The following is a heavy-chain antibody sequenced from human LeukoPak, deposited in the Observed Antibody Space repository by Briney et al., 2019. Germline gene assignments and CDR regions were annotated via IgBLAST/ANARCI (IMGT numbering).Heavy chain of an antibody. CDR3: ARDAPQVPAAGVLAS. CDR1: GFTVSDNY. V-gene: IGHV3-53*01. CDR2: MYSRGDT. D-gene: IGHD6-13*01. J-gene: IGHJ5*02. Sequence: GGSLRLSCAASGFTVSDNYMSWVRQAPGKGLEWVSVMYSRGDTYYANSVKGRFNFSKDIWKNTLYLQMNGLRNEDTAMYYCARDAPQVPAAGVLASWGQGTLVIVSS.